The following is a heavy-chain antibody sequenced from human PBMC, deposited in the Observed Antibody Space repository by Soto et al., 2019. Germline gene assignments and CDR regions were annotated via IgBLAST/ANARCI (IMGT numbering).Heavy chain of an antibody. CDR1: GGSISSDDYY. CDR2: IYYSGIT. Sequence: QVQLQESGPGLVKPSQTLSLTCSVSGGSISSDDYYWSWIRQPPGKGLEWIGYIYYSGITYYKPSLKSRITMSVDTSKSQFSLRLSSVTAADTAVYYCARGGYSNYYLRKFYFDYWGRATLVTVSS. V-gene: IGHV4-30-4*01. CDR3: ARGGYSNYYLRKFYFDY. J-gene: IGHJ4*02. D-gene: IGHD4-4*01.